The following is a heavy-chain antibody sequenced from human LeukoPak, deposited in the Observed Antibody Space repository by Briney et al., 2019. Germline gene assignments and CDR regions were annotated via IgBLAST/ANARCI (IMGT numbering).Heavy chain of an antibody. V-gene: IGHV2-5*02. D-gene: IGHD5-18*01. CDR2: IYWDDDE. CDR3: AHRKVDTPMGP. J-gene: IGHJ5*02. CDR1: GFSLSTNGVG. Sequence: SGPTLVNPTQTLTLTCTFSGFSLSTNGVGVGWIRHPPGKALEWLAYIYWDDDERYSPSLKSRLTITKDTSKNQVVLTVTNMDPVDTATYYCAHRKVDTPMGPWGQGTLVTVSS.